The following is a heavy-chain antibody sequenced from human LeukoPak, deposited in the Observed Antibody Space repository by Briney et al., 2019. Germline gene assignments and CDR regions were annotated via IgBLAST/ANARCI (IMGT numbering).Heavy chain of an antibody. CDR2: ISWNSATL. J-gene: IGHJ4*02. V-gene: IGHV3-9*01. Sequence: PGGSLRLSCAASGFSFDDYAMQWVRQAPGKGLEWVSGISWNSATLVSADSVKGRLATSRANARNSLSLQMNSLRPEDTALYFCVKAGCHSPHCYKPFDYWGQGTLVTVSS. CDR1: GFSFDDYA. CDR3: VKAGCHSPHCYKPFDY. D-gene: IGHD2-21*01.